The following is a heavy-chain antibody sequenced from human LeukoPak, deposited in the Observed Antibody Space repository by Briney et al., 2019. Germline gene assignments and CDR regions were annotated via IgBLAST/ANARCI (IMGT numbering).Heavy chain of an antibody. D-gene: IGHD3-22*01. Sequence: GGSLRLSCAASGFTFSSYAMSWVRQAPGKGLEWVAVISYDGSNKYYADSVKGRLTISRDNSKNTLYLQMNSLRAEDTAVYYCAVSGPYYYDSSAQRDFDYWGQGILVTVSS. CDR3: AVSGPYYYDSSAQRDFDY. V-gene: IGHV3-30*03. J-gene: IGHJ4*02. CDR2: ISYDGSNK. CDR1: GFTFSSYA.